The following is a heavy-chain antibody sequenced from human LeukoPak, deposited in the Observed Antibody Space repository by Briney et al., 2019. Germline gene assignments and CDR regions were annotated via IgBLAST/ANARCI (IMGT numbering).Heavy chain of an antibody. CDR1: GFIFSNYW. CDR2: IRSKTYGGTG. CDR3: TRSESGTYKGGFDF. Sequence: PGGSLRLSCAASGFIFSNYWMNWFRQAPGKGLEWVGFIRSKTYGGTGEYAASVKGRFTISRDDSKSIAHLQMNSLKTEDTAVYYCTRSESGTYKGGFDFWGQGTLVTVSS. D-gene: IGHD1-26*01. J-gene: IGHJ4*02. V-gene: IGHV3-49*03.